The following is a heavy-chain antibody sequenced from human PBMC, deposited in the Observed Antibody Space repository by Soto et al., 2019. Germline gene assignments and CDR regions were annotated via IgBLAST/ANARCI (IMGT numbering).Heavy chain of an antibody. V-gene: IGHV1-3*01. D-gene: IGHD4-4*01. Sequence: QVQLVQSGAEVKKPGASVKVSCKASGYTFTSYAMHWVRQAPGQRLEWIGWINAGNGNTKYSQKFQGRVTITRDTSASTDYMELSSLRSEDTAVYYCASSYSNYALIDYYYYRMDVWGQGTTVTVSS. J-gene: IGHJ6*02. CDR1: GYTFTSYA. CDR3: ASSYSNYALIDYYYYRMDV. CDR2: INAGNGNT.